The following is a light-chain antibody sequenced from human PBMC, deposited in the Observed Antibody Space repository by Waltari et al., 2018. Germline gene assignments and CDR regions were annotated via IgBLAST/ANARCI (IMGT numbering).Light chain of an antibody. CDR3: QQYGSSPIYT. CDR2: AIS. V-gene: IGKV3-20*01. CDR1: QSVTSGY. Sequence: EIVLTQSPGTLSLSPGERATLSCRASQSVTSGYVAWSQQKHGQAPRLLIYAISTRASGISGRFSGSGSGTDFSLTISRLEPEDFAVYYCQQYGSSPIYTFGQGTKLEIK. J-gene: IGKJ2*01.